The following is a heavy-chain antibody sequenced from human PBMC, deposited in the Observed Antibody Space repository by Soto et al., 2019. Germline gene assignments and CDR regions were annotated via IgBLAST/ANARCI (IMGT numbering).Heavy chain of an antibody. Sequence: PVGSLRLSCAASGFTFSSYGMHWVRQAPGKGLEWVAVISYDGSNKYYADSVKGRFTISRDNSKNTLYLQMNSLRAEDTAVYYCAKDYVTAPPAGDKRDYYYGMDVWGQGTTVTVSS. CDR2: ISYDGSNK. J-gene: IGHJ6*02. V-gene: IGHV3-30*18. D-gene: IGHD2-21*02. CDR1: GFTFSSYG. CDR3: AKDYVTAPPAGDKRDYYYGMDV.